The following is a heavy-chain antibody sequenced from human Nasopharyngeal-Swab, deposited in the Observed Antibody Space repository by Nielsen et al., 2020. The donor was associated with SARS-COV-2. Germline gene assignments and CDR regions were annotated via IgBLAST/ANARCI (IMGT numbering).Heavy chain of an antibody. CDR1: GFTFSSYS. CDR2: ISSSSSYI. Sequence: GESLKISCAASGFTFSSYSMNWVRQAPGKGLEWVSSISSSSSYIYYADSVKGRFTISRDNAKNSLYLQMNSLRAEDTAVYYCARTDAALADAFEIWGQGTMVTVSS. V-gene: IGHV3-21*01. J-gene: IGHJ3*02. CDR3: ARTDAALADAFEI. D-gene: IGHD6-13*01.